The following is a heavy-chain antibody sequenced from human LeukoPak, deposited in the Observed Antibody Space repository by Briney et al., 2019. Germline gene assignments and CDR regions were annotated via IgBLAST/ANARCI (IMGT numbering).Heavy chain of an antibody. D-gene: IGHD6-19*01. CDR2: IYYSGST. V-gene: IGHV4-59*01. CDR3: ARRESSSGWSWFDH. Sequence: SETLSLTCTVSGGSISSYYWSWIRQPPGKGLEWIGYIYYSGSTNYNPSLKSRVTISVDTSKNQFSLKLSSVTAADTAVYYCARRESSSGWSWFDHWGQGTLVTVSS. J-gene: IGHJ5*02. CDR1: GGSISSYY.